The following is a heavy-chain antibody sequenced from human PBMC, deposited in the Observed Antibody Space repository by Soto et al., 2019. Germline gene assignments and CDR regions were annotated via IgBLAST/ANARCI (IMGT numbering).Heavy chain of an antibody. V-gene: IGHV1-69*13. CDR3: ARANWYNWNDWGCFDP. CDR1: LGTFSSYA. CDR2: IMPMFGTA. D-gene: IGHD1-20*01. J-gene: IGHJ5*02. Sequence: SGKVFFRASLGTFSSYAVRWVRQAPGQGLEWMGGIMPMFGTANYAEQFQGRVTLTADESTSTAYMELSSLRSEDTAVYYCARANWYNWNDWGCFDPWGQVTTVTVSS.